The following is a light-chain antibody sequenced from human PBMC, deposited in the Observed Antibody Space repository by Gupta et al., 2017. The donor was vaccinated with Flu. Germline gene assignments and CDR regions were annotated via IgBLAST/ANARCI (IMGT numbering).Light chain of an antibody. CDR3: QQNDNPPLT. CDR1: QDISNY. CDR2: DAS. J-gene: IGKJ4*01. V-gene: IGKV1-33*01. Sequence: DIQMTQSPPSLSPSVGDRVTITCQASQDISNYLNWYQQKPGKAPKLLIYDASNLETGVPSRFSGSGSGTDFTFTISSLQPEDIATYYCQQNDNPPLTFGGGTKVEIK.